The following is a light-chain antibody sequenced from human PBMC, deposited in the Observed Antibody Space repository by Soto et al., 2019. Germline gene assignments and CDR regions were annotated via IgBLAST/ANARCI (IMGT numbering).Light chain of an antibody. CDR2: DVT. CDR3: SSGTNTTVL. CDR1: SSDVGNYNR. Sequence: QSVLTQPPSVSGSPGQSVTISCTGTSSDVGNYNRVSWYQQPPGTAPKLMIYDVTWRPSGVPDRFSGSKSGNTASLTISGLQAEDEADYYCSSGTNTTVLFGGGTQLTVL. J-gene: IGLJ2*01. V-gene: IGLV2-18*02.